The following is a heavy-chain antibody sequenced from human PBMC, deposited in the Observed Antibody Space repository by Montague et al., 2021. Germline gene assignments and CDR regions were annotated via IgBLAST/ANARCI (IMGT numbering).Heavy chain of an antibody. Sequence: SLRLSCAASGFTFSNYAMKWVRQAPGKGLEWVSAISYDSGDTYYADSVKGRFTISRGNSQNTMYLQMNSLSAEDTATYYCARYRFFPSFTGIDYWGQGTRVTVSS. V-gene: IGHV3-23*01. D-gene: IGHD1-14*01. CDR1: GFTFSNYA. CDR2: ISYDSGDT. J-gene: IGHJ4*02. CDR3: ARYRFFPSFTGIDY.